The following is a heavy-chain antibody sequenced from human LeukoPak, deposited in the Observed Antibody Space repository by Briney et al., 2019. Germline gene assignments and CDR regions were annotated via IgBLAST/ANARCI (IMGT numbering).Heavy chain of an antibody. CDR1: GFTISSYG. Sequence: GGSLRLSCAASGFTISSYGMHWVRQAPGKGLEWVAVIWYDGSNKYYADSVKGRFTISRDNSKNTLYLQMNSLRAEDTAVYYCARANTYDSNYYYGMDVWGQGTTVTVSS. CDR2: IWYDGSNK. D-gene: IGHD5-12*01. V-gene: IGHV3-33*01. J-gene: IGHJ6*02. CDR3: ARANTYDSNYYYGMDV.